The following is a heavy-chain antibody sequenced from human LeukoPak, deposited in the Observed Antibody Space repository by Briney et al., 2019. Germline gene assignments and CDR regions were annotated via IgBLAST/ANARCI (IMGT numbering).Heavy chain of an antibody. D-gene: IGHD3-22*01. V-gene: IGHV3-33*08. J-gene: IGHJ4*02. CDR3: ARGSRVNYYDSSGYYYFDY. Sequence: PGGSLRLSCAASGFTFSSYSMNWVRQAPGKGLEWVAVIWYDGSNKYYADSVKGRFTISRDNSKNTLYLQMNSLRAEDTAVYYCARGSRVNYYDSSGYYYFDYWGQGTLVTVSS. CDR1: GFTFSSYS. CDR2: IWYDGSNK.